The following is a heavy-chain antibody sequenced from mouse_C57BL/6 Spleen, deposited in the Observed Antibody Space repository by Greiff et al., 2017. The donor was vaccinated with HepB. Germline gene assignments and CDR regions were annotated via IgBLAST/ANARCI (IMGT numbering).Heavy chain of an antibody. D-gene: IGHD2-5*01. J-gene: IGHJ1*03. V-gene: IGHV1-26*01. CDR1: GYTFTDYY. CDR3: ARHSNYGYFDV. CDR2: INPNNGGT. Sequence: EVQLQQSGPELVKPGASVKISCKASGYTFTDYYMNWVKQSHGKSLEWIGDINPNNGGTSYNQKFKGKATLTVDKSSSTAYMELRSLTSEDSAVYYCARHSNYGYFDVWGTGTTVTVSS.